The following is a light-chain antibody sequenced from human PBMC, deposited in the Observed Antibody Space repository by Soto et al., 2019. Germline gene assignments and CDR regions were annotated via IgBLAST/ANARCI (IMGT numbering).Light chain of an antibody. J-gene: IGKJ1*01. CDR1: QTVRSS. V-gene: IGKV3-15*01. CDR3: QQYNRWPRA. CDR2: GAS. Sequence: DIVLTQSPGTLSLSPGESATLSCRASQTVRSSSLAWYQQKPGQAPRLLISGASTRPIGIPARFSGTGSETEFTLTISSLQSEDFAVYYCQQYNRWPRAFGQGTKV.